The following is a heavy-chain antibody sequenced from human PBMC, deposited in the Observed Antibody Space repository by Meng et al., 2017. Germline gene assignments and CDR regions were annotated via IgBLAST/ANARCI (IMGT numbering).Heavy chain of an antibody. CDR2: LYWDDDN. Sequence: QSTLKASGPTLVKYTHPRTLSCTFSGFSLSTSGVGLGWIRQPPGKALEWLALLYWDDDNRYSPSLKRRLTIIKDTTKNQVVLTMTNMDPVDTAKYYCAHSSDRPFDYWGQGTLVTVSS. V-gene: IGHV2-5*02. CDR3: AHSSDRPFDY. J-gene: IGHJ4*02. D-gene: IGHD1-26*01. CDR1: GFSLSTSGVG.